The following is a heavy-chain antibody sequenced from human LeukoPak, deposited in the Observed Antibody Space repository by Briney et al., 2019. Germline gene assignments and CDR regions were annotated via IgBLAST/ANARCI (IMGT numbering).Heavy chain of an antibody. CDR3: ATADPRLYTIRYFDY. V-gene: IGHV1-2*02. Sequence: ASVTVSCKASGYTFTGYYMHWVRQAPGQGLEWMGWINPNSGGTNYAQKFQGRVTMTRDTSISTAYMELSRLRSDDTAVYYCATADPRLYTIRYFDYWGQGTLVTVSS. CDR1: GYTFTGYY. D-gene: IGHD3-9*01. J-gene: IGHJ4*02. CDR2: INPNSGGT.